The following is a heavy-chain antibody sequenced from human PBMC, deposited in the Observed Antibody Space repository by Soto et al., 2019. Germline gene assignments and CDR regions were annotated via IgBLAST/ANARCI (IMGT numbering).Heavy chain of an antibody. CDR1: GYTFTGYY. CDR2: INPNSGGT. D-gene: IGHD6-13*01. V-gene: IGHV1-2*02. Sequence: ASVKVSCKASGYTFTGYYMHWVRQAPGQGLEWMGWINPNSGGTNYAQKFQGRVTMTRDTSISTAYMELSRLRSDDTAVYYCARGGYSGPRPNDYYGMDVWGQGTTVTVSS. J-gene: IGHJ6*02. CDR3: ARGGYSGPRPNDYYGMDV.